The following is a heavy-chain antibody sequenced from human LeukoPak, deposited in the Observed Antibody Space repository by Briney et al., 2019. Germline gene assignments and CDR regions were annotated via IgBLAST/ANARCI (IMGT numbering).Heavy chain of an antibody. CDR1: GFTFSTYS. Sequence: GGSLRLSCAASGFTFSTYSMHWVRQAPGKGLEWVSSISSTINFMYYADSVKGRFTISRDNAKNSLYLQINSLRAEDTAVCYCARDSALRYFDWNYFDYWGQGTLVTVSS. J-gene: IGHJ4*02. V-gene: IGHV3-21*01. CDR2: ISSTINFM. CDR3: ARDSALRYFDWNYFDY. D-gene: IGHD3-9*01.